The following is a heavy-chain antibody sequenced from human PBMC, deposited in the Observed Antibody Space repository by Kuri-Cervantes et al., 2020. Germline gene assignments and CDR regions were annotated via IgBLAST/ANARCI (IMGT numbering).Heavy chain of an antibody. V-gene: IGHV5-51*01. D-gene: IGHD7-27*01. CDR1: GYIFTNYW. Sequence: KVSCKGSGYIFTNYWIGWVRQMPGKGLEWMGIIYPGDSDTRYSPSFQGQVTISADKSISTAYLQWSSLKASDTAMYYCARSRVFWGPHGYFDPWGRGTLVTVSS. CDR2: IYPGDSDT. J-gene: IGHJ2*01. CDR3: ARSRVFWGPHGYFDP.